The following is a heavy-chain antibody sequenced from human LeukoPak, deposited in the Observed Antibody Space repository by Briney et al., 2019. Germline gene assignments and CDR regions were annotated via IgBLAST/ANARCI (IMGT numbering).Heavy chain of an antibody. Sequence: GGSLRLSCAASGFTFSSSGMHWVRQAPGKGLEWVAVISYDGSNKYYADSVKGRFTISRDNSKNTLYLQMNSLRAEDTAVYYCARNLGYCSSTSCYGGLDYWGQGTLVTVSS. CDR2: ISYDGSNK. J-gene: IGHJ4*02. CDR1: GFTFSSSG. V-gene: IGHV3-30*03. CDR3: ARNLGYCSSTSCYGGLDY. D-gene: IGHD2-2*01.